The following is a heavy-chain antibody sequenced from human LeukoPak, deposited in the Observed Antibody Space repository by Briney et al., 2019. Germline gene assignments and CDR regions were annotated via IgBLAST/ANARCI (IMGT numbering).Heavy chain of an antibody. D-gene: IGHD2-15*01. CDR2: XXXXXXIA. Sequence: VASVKVSFKASGGTFSSYTISWVRQAPGQGLXXXXXXXXXXXIANYAQKFQGRVTITADKSTSTAYMELSSLRSEDTAVYYCARTGGYCSGGSCYPNYGMDVWGQGTTVTVSS. V-gene: IGHV1-69*02. CDR1: GGTFSSYT. CDR3: ARTGGYCSGGSCYPNYGMDV. J-gene: IGHJ6*02.